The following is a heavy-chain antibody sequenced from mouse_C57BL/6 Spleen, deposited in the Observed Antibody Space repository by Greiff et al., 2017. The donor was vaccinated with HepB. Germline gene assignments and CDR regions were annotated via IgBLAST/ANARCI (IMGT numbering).Heavy chain of an antibody. V-gene: IGHV1-54*01. CDR3: ARGDGRTFDY. D-gene: IGHD1-1*01. J-gene: IGHJ2*01. CDR1: GYAFTNYL. Sequence: VQLQQSGAELVRPGTSVKVSCKASGYAFTNYLIEWVKQRPGQGLEWIGVINPGSGGTNYNEKFKGKATLTADKSSSTAYMQLGSLTSEDSAVYFCARGDGRTFDYWGQGTTLTVSS. CDR2: INPGSGGT.